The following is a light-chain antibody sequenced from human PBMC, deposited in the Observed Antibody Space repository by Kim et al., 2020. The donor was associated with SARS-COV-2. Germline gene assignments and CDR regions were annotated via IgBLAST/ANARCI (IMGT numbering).Light chain of an antibody. CDR2: GAS. V-gene: IGKV3-20*01. CDR1: QNGRGTY. CDR3: QQYGSSARWT. Sequence: PGETATPSCRAGQNGRGTYLAWFQQTPGQAPRLRIYGASSRATGIPDIFSGSGSGTDFTLTISTLVSEYFAVYYCQQYGSSARWTVVQRTKGDIK. J-gene: IGKJ1*01.